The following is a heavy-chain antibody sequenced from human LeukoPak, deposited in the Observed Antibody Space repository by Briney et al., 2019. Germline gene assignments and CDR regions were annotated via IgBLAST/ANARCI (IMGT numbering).Heavy chain of an antibody. CDR2: ISGGGDYT. CDR3: AELGITMIGGV. V-gene: IGHV3-23*01. Sequence: GGSLRLSCAASAFTFSNYAMSWVRQAPGKGLEWVSTISGGGDYTYYADSVKGRFTISRDNAKNSLYLQMNSLRAEDTAVYYCAELGITMIGGVWGKGTTVTISS. CDR1: AFTFSNYA. J-gene: IGHJ6*04. D-gene: IGHD3-10*02.